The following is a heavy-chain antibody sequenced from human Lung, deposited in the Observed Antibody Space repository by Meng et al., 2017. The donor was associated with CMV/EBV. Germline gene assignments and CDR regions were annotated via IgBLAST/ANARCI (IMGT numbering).Heavy chain of an antibody. V-gene: IGHV4-59*01. CDR2: IYYSGST. CDR3: SRFDYSNYLIVDY. Sequence: SETLSLTCTVSGGSISSYYWSWIRQPPGKGLEWIGYIYYSGSTNYNPSLKSRVTISVDTSKNQFSLKLSSVTAADTAVYYCSRFDYSNYLIVDYWGQVTLVTFSS. CDR1: GGSISSYY. J-gene: IGHJ4*02. D-gene: IGHD4-11*01.